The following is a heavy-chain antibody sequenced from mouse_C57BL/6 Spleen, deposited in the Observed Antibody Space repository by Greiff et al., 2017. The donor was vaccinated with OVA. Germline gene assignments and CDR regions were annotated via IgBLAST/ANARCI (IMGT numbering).Heavy chain of an antibody. CDR3: TRGHSNYVLFAY. Sequence: VQLQQSGAELVRPGASVTLSCKASGYTFTDYEMHWVKQTPVHGLEWIGAIDPETGGTAYNQKFKGKAILTADKSSSTAYMELRSLTSEDSAVYYCTRGHSNYVLFAYWGQGTLVTVSA. V-gene: IGHV1-15*01. CDR2: IDPETGGT. CDR1: GYTFTDYE. D-gene: IGHD2-5*01. J-gene: IGHJ3*01.